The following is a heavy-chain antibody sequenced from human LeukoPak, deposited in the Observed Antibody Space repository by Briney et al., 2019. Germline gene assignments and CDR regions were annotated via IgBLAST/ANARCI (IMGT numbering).Heavy chain of an antibody. CDR2: IIPIFGTA. CDR1: GGTFSSYA. CDR3: AAWVDTAMEQDYYYYMDV. J-gene: IGHJ6*03. V-gene: IGHV1-69*05. D-gene: IGHD5-18*01. Sequence: ASVKVSCKASGGTFSSYAISWVRQAPGQGLEWMGGIIPIFGTANYAQKFQGRVTITTDESTSTAYMELSSLRSEDTAVYYCAAWVDTAMEQDYYYYMDVWGKGTTVTVSS.